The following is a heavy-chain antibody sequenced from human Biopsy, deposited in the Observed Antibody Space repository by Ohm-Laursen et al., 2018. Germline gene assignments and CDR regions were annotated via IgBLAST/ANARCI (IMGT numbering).Heavy chain of an antibody. CDR3: ARDDDTTGHYMILNH. CDR2: MWSDGINK. V-gene: IGHV3-33*01. D-gene: IGHD3-9*01. J-gene: IGHJ5*02. Sequence: SLRLSCAASGYAFSYYGLHWVRQAPGKGLQWVAVMWSDGINKNYADSVKGRFTVSRDNSNNVLYLQMSSLGDEDSAVYYCARDDDTTGHYMILNHWGQGTLVTVSS. CDR1: GYAFSYYG.